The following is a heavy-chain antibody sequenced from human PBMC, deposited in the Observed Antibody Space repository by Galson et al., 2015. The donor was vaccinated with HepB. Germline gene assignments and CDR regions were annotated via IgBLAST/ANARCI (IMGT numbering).Heavy chain of an antibody. CDR2: ISSNGGST. CDR3: ARGGIAVADCLVG. CDR1: GFTFSSYA. D-gene: IGHD6-19*01. J-gene: IGHJ4*02. Sequence: SLRLSCAASGFTFSSYAMHWVRQAPGKGLEYVSAISSNGGSTYYADSVKGRFTISRDNSKNTLHLQMGSLRAEDMAVYYCARGGIAVADCLVGWGQGTLVTVSS. V-gene: IGHV3-64*02.